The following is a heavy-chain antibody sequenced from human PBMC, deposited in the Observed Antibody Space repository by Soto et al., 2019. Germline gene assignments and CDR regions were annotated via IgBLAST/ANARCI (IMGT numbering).Heavy chain of an antibody. CDR1: WFSLSSSGVG. Sequence: SGPTLVTPTQTLTLTCTSPWFSLSSSGVGVGWIRQPPGKALEWLALIYWDDDKRYSPSLKSRLTITKDTSKNQVVLTMTNMDPVDTATYYCAHSFNDYGDRLSRGGLSWFDPWGQGTLVTVTS. CDR3: AHSFNDYGDRLSRGGLSWFDP. J-gene: IGHJ5*02. V-gene: IGHV2-5*02. D-gene: IGHD4-17*01. CDR2: IYWDDDK.